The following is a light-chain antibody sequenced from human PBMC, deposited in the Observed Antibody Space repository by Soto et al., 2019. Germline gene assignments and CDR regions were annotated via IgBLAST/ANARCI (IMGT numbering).Light chain of an antibody. CDR2: WAS. Sequence: DIVMTQSPDSLAVSLGERATINCKSSQSVLYSSNNKNYLAWYQQKSGQPPKLLIYWASTRESGVPDRFSGSGPGTDFTLTISSLQAEDVAVYYCQQYYSPWTFGQGTKVEIK. J-gene: IGKJ1*01. V-gene: IGKV4-1*01. CDR3: QQYYSPWT. CDR1: QSVLYSSNNKNY.